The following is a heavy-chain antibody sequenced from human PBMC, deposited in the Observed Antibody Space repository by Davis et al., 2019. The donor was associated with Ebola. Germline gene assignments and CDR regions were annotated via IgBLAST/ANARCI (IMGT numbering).Heavy chain of an antibody. J-gene: IGHJ6*02. CDR2: INHSGST. CDR1: GGSFSGYY. D-gene: IGHD6-6*01. Sequence: SETLSLTCAVYGGSFSGYYWSWIRQPPGKGLEWIGEINHSGSTNYNPSLKSRVTISVDTSKNQFSLKLSSVTAADTAVYYCARAPSIAARRGYYYYGMDVWGQGTTVTVSS. CDR3: ARAPSIAARRGYYYYGMDV. V-gene: IGHV4-34*01.